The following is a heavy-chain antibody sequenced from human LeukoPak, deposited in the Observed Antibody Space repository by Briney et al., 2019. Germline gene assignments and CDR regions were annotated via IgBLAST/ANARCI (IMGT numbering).Heavy chain of an antibody. V-gene: IGHV1-24*01. D-gene: IGHD4-17*01. J-gene: IGHJ5*02. CDR2: FDPEDGET. CDR3: ATAPRLLAVTITFWFDP. Sequence: ASVKVSCKVSGYTLTELSMHWVRQAPGKGLEWMGGFDPEDGETIYAQKFQGRVTMTEDTSTDTAYMELSSLRSEDTAVYYCATAPRLLAVTITFWFDPWGQGTLVTVSS. CDR1: GYTLTELS.